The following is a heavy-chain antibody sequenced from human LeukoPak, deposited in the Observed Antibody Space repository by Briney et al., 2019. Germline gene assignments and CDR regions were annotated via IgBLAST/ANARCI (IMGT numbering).Heavy chain of an antibody. CDR3: ARNEDTAMVTYGMDV. CDR1: GGTFSSYA. CDR2: IIPILGIA. Sequence: SVKVSCKASGGTFSSYAISWVRQAPGQGLEWMGRIIPILGIANYAQKFQGRVTITADKSTSTAYMELSSLRSEDTAVYYCARNEDTAMVTYGMDVWGQGTAVTVSS. D-gene: IGHD5-18*01. J-gene: IGHJ6*02. V-gene: IGHV1-69*04.